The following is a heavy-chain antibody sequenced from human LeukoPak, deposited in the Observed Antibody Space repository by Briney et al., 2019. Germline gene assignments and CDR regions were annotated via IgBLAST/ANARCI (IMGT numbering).Heavy chain of an antibody. CDR3: ASGPVPYYFDY. Sequence: GGSLRLSCAASGFTVSSNYMSWVRQAPGKGLEWVSVIYSDGSTYYADSVKGRFTISRDNSKNTLYLQMNSLRAEDTAVYYCASGPVPYYFDYWGQGTLVTVSS. V-gene: IGHV3-66*01. D-gene: IGHD4-17*01. CDR2: IYSDGST. CDR1: GFTVSSNY. J-gene: IGHJ4*02.